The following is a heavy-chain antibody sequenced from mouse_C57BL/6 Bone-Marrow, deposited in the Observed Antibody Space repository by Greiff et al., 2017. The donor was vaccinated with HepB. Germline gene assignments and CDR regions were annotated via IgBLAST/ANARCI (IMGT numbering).Heavy chain of an antibody. CDR3: ARGDDYDGAY. Sequence: EVKLQQSGPVLVKPGASVKMSCKASGYTFTDYYMNWVKQSHGKSLEWIGVINPYNGGTSYNQKFKGKATLTVDKSSSTAYMELNSLTSEDSAVYYCARGDDYDGAYWGQGTLVTVSA. D-gene: IGHD2-4*01. CDR2: INPYNGGT. J-gene: IGHJ3*01. V-gene: IGHV1-19*01. CDR1: GYTFTDYY.